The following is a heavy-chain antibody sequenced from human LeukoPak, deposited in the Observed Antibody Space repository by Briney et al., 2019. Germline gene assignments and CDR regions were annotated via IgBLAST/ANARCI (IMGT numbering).Heavy chain of an antibody. V-gene: IGHV1-2*02. J-gene: IGHJ4*02. Sequence: ASVKVSCKASGYTFTFYYMHWVRQAPGQGLEWMGWINPNSGGTNYAQKFQGRVSMTRDTSISTAYMALSRLRSDDTAVYYCARRGHDYGDLDYWGQGTLVTVSS. D-gene: IGHD4-17*01. CDR2: INPNSGGT. CDR3: ARRGHDYGDLDY. CDR1: GYTFTFYY.